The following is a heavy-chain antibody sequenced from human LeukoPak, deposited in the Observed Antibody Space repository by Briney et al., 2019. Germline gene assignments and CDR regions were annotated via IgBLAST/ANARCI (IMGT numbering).Heavy chain of an antibody. J-gene: IGHJ5*02. D-gene: IGHD4-17*01. CDR2: ISSSSSYI. Sequence: GGSLRLSCAASGFTFSSYTMTWVRQAPGKGLEWVSSISSSSSYIYYADSVKGRFTISRDNAKNSVYLQMNSLRAEDTARYFCASPGSTVTGGPTWGQGSLVTVSS. CDR1: GFTFSSYT. V-gene: IGHV3-21*01. CDR3: ASPGSTVTGGPT.